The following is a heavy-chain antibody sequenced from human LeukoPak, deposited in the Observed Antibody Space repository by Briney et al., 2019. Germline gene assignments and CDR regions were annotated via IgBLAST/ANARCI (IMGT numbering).Heavy chain of an antibody. CDR3: ARKPLLGGYDS. V-gene: IGHV3-11*06. J-gene: IGHJ5*01. D-gene: IGHD3-16*01. CDR1: GFTFSDYY. CDR2: ISSSSSYI. Sequence: GGSLRLSCAASGFTFSDYYMSWIRQAPGKGPEWVSYISSSSSYIYYADSVKGRFTVSRDNAKNSLYLQMNSLRAEDTAVYYCARKPLLGGYDSWGQGTLVTVSS.